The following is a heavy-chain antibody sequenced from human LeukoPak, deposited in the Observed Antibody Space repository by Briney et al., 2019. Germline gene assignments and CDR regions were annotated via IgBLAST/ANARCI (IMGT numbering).Heavy chain of an antibody. V-gene: IGHV1-69*05. CDR3: ASSMTDHYDSSGISFDY. J-gene: IGHJ4*02. CDR1: GGTFSSHA. D-gene: IGHD3-22*01. Sequence: GASVKGSCKASGGTFSSHAISWVRQAPGQGLEWMGRIIPMFGTANYAQKFQGRVTISTDESTSTAYMEVSSLRSEDTAVYYCASSMTDHYDSSGISFDYWGQGTLVTVSS. CDR2: IIPMFGTA.